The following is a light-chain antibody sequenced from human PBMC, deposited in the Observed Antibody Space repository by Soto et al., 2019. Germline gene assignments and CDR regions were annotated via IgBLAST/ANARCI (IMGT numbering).Light chain of an antibody. CDR3: EEYIQWPPGM. J-gene: IGKJ1*01. CDR2: DTS. Sequence: DIVVPQSPATLSASPGERVTLSCRASQFVSSRVAWHQQRPGQIPRLLIYDTSTSATGISARFSGSGSGTEFTLTISSLQSEDFAVYYCEEYIQWPPGMFGPGTTVYIK. CDR1: QFVSSR. V-gene: IGKV3-15*01.